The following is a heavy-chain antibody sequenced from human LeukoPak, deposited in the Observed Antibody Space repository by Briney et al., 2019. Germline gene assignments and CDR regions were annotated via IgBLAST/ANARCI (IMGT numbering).Heavy chain of an antibody. Sequence: ASVTVSCKASGYTFISYGISWVRQAPGQGLEWMGWINPYNGNTNYAQRLQGRVTMTTDTSTSTAYMELRSLRSDDTAVYYCAKERFGWFDPWGQGTLVTVSS. CDR2: INPYNGNT. V-gene: IGHV1-18*01. J-gene: IGHJ5*02. CDR1: GYTFISYG. CDR3: AKERFGWFDP. D-gene: IGHD3-10*01.